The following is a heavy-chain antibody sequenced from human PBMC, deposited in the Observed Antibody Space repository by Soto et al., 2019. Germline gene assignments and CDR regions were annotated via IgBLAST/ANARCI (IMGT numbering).Heavy chain of an antibody. CDR2: ISGSGGST. Sequence: EVQLLESGGGLVQPGGSLRLSCAASGFTFGIYAMSWVRQAPGKGLEWVSVISGSGGSTYYADSVKGRFTISRDNSKNTLYLQMNSLRAEDTAVYYCAKDRLSSHVEHDYWGQGTLVTVSS. V-gene: IGHV3-23*01. D-gene: IGHD1-26*01. CDR3: AKDRLSSHVEHDY. CDR1: GFTFGIYA. J-gene: IGHJ4*02.